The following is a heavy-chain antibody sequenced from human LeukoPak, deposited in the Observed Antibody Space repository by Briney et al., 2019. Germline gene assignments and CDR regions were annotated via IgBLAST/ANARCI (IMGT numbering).Heavy chain of an antibody. D-gene: IGHD4-17*01. J-gene: IGHJ4*02. CDR2: IYYSGST. CDR1: GVSISSSNYY. Sequence: SETLSLTCTVSGVSISSSNYYWGWIPQPPGKGLEWIGSIYYSGSTYYNPSLKSRVTISVDTSKNQFSLKLSSVTAADTAVYYCARLLDYDDYLIDYWGQGTLVTVSS. CDR3: ARLLDYDDYLIDY. V-gene: IGHV4-39*01.